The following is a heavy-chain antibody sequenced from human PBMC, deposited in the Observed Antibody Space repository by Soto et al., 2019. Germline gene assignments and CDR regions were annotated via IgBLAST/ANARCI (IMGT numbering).Heavy chain of an antibody. CDR1: GGSISSSSYY. CDR3: ASPKIAFYNWFDP. Sequence: SETLSLTCTVSGGSISSSSYYWGWIRQPPGKEMELIGRIYYSGSTYYNPSLKSRVTISVDTSKNQFSLKLSSVTAADTAVYYCASPKIAFYNWFDPWGQG. D-gene: IGHD3-3*02. V-gene: IGHV4-39*01. J-gene: IGHJ5*02. CDR2: IYYSGST.